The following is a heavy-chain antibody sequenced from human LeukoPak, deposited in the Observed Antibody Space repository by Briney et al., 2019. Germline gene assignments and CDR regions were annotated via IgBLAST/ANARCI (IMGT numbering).Heavy chain of an antibody. CDR2: TYYRSKWYY. V-gene: IGHV6-1*01. CDR1: GDSVSSISVA. CDR3: SLARSEYHYGMDV. Sequence: SQTLSLTCAISGDSVSSISVAWNWIRQSPSRGLEWLGRTYYRSKWYYEYAVSVKSRINISPDTSKNQFSLQLTSVAPEDTAVYYCSLARSEYHYGMDVWGQGTTVTVSS. J-gene: IGHJ6*02.